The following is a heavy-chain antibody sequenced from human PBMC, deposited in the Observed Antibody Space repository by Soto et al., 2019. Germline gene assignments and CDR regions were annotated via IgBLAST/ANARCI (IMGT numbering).Heavy chain of an antibody. CDR1: GGSFSGYY. V-gene: IGHV4-34*01. CDR3: ARGGRGHYDYVWGSYPTQPPYYFDY. Sequence: QVQLQQWGAGLLKPSETLSLTCAVYGGSFSGYYWSWIRQPPGKGLEWIGEINHSGSTNYNPSLKSRVTISVDTSKNQFSLKLSSVTAADTAVYYCARGGRGHYDYVWGSYPTQPPYYFDYWGQGTLVTVSS. CDR2: INHSGST. D-gene: IGHD3-16*02. J-gene: IGHJ4*02.